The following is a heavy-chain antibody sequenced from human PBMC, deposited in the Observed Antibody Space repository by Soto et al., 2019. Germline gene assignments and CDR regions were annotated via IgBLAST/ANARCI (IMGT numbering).Heavy chain of an antibody. CDR1: GGSISSYY. D-gene: IGHD3-10*01. J-gene: IGHJ4*02. Sequence: SETLSLTCTVSGGSISSYYWSWIRQPPGKGLEWIGYIYYSGSTNYNPSLKSRVTISVDTSKNQFSLKLSSVTAADTAVYYCARGTPGTPPPLQYYYGSGKYYFDYWGQGTLVTVSS. CDR3: ARGTPGTPPPLQYYYGSGKYYFDY. V-gene: IGHV4-59*01. CDR2: IYYSGST.